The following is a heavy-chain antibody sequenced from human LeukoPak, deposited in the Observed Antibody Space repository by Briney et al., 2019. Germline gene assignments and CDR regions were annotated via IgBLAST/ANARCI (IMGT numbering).Heavy chain of an antibody. CDR3: ARYGSGSYFADY. V-gene: IGHV3-21*01. CDR2: ICSSSSYI. D-gene: IGHD3-10*01. J-gene: IGHJ4*02. Sequence: PGGSLRLSCAASGFTFSSYSMNWVRQAPGKGLEWVSFICSSSSYIFYADSVKGRFTISRDNAKNSLYLQMNSLRAEDTAVYYCARYGSGSYFADYWGQGTLVTVSS. CDR1: GFTFSSYS.